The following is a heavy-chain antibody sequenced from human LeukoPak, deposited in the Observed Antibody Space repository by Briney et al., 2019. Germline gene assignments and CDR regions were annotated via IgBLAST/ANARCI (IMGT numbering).Heavy chain of an antibody. CDR2: IRYDGSNK. D-gene: IGHD1-1*01. CDR3: AREQPQSGTFAFDI. CDR1: GFTFSSYG. Sequence: GGSLRLSCAGSGFTFSSYGIHWVRQAPGKGLEWVAFIRYDGSNKFYADSVRGRFTISRDNSKNTLYLQMNSLRAEDTAVYYCAREQPQSGTFAFDIWGQGTMVTVSS. V-gene: IGHV3-30*02. J-gene: IGHJ3*02.